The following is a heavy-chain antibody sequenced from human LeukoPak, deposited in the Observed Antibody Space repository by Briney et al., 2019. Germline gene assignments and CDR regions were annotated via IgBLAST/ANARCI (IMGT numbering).Heavy chain of an antibody. CDR2: INPSGGST. Sequence: ASVTVSCKPSGYTFTNYYMHWVRQAPGQGLEGMGLINPSGGSTSYAQKFQGRVTMTRDTSTSTVYMELSSLRSEDTAVYYCARDSPVVPAAIFHYYYGMDVWGQGTTVTVSS. CDR1: GYTFTNYY. CDR3: ARDSPVVPAAIFHYYYGMDV. V-gene: IGHV1-46*01. D-gene: IGHD2-2*01. J-gene: IGHJ6*02.